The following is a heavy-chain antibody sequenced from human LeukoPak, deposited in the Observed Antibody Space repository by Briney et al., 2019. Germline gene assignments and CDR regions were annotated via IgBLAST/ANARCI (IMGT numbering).Heavy chain of an antibody. CDR2: IYHSGST. CDR3: ASTVAATGYYYGMDV. Sequence: SETLSLTCTVSGYSISSGYYWGWIRQPPGKGLEWIGSIYHSGSTYYNPSLKSRVTISVDTSKNQFSLKLSSVTAADTAVYYCASTVAATGYYYGMDVWGQGTTVTVSS. CDR1: GYSISSGYY. J-gene: IGHJ6*02. D-gene: IGHD2-15*01. V-gene: IGHV4-38-2*02.